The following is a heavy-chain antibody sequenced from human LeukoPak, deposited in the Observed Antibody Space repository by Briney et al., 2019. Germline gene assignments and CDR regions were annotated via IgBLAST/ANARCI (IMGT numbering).Heavy chain of an antibody. CDR3: ASSRYYSSSWYY. V-gene: IGHV1-46*01. CDR1: GYTFTSNY. J-gene: IGHJ4*02. D-gene: IGHD6-13*01. Sequence: ASVKVSCKASGYTFTSNYMHWNRQTPGQGLDLKGIINPSGGSTSYAQKFQGRVTMTRDTSTSTVYMELSSLRSEDTVVYYCASSRYYSSSWYYWGQGTLVTVSS. CDR2: INPSGGST.